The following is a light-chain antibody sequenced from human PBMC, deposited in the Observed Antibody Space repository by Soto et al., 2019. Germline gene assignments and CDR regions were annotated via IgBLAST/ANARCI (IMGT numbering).Light chain of an antibody. CDR3: QQSYSSPPA. CDR1: QSISRY. Sequence: DIQMTQSPSSLSASVGDRVTITCRASQSISRYFNWYQQKPGKAPKLLIYGASSLQSGVPSRLSGSGSGTDFTLSISNLQPEDFATYYCQQSYSSPPAFGQGTRLEIK. V-gene: IGKV1-39*01. J-gene: IGKJ5*01. CDR2: GAS.